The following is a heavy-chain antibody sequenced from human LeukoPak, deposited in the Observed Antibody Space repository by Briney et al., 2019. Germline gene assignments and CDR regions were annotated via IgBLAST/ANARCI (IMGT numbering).Heavy chain of an antibody. CDR2: IYYSGST. V-gene: IGHV4-39*07. Sequence: SETLSLTCTVSGGSISSSSYYWGWIRQPPGKGLEWIGSIYYSGSTYYNPSLKSRVTISVDTSKNQFSLKLSSVTAADTAVYYCARDDYDILTGYLMWFDPWGQGTLVTVSS. CDR3: ARDDYDILTGYLMWFDP. CDR1: GGSISSSSYY. J-gene: IGHJ5*02. D-gene: IGHD3-9*01.